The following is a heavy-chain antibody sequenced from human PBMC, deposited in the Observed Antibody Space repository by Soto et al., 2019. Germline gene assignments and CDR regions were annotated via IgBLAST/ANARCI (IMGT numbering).Heavy chain of an antibody. Sequence: EVQLVESGGVVVQPGGSLRLSCAASGFTFDDYTMHWVRQPPGKGLEWVSLISWDGGSTYYADSVKGRFTISRDNSKNSLYLQMNSLRTEDTALYYCAKDIGGSSWYRPPYYYYGMDVWGQGTTVTVSS. CDR3: AKDIGGSSWYRPPYYYYGMDV. CDR2: ISWDGGST. D-gene: IGHD6-13*01. V-gene: IGHV3-43*01. J-gene: IGHJ6*02. CDR1: GFTFDDYT.